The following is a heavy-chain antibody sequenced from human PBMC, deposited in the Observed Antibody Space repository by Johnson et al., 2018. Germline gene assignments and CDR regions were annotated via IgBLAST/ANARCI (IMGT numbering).Heavy chain of an antibody. D-gene: IGHD2-21*02. J-gene: IGHJ6*02. CDR1: GGSFSGSY. CDR2: INHSGST. Sequence: QVQLQQWGAGLLKPSETLSLTCAVYGGSFSGSYWSWIRQPPGKGLEWIGEINHSGSTNYNPSLKSRVTISVDTSKNQFYLKLSSMTAADTAVYYCARDRGCGADCNPYSYYGMDVWGQGTTVTVSS. CDR3: ARDRGCGADCNPYSYYGMDV. V-gene: IGHV4-34*01.